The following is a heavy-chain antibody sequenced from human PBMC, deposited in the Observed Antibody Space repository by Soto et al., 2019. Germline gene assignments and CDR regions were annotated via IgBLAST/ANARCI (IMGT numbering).Heavy chain of an antibody. D-gene: IGHD1-1*01. CDR2: VYYSGST. CDR1: RDSISSAGYC. J-gene: IGHJ6*02. CDR3: ARDRGFNRNDADYYGMDV. Sequence: PSETLSLTCTVSRDSISSAGYCWTWIRQHPVKGLEWIGHVYYSGSTYYNPSLKSRVSISVDTAKNQFSLNLSSVTAADTALYYCARDRGFNRNDADYYGMDVWGQGTTVTVSS. V-gene: IGHV4-31*03.